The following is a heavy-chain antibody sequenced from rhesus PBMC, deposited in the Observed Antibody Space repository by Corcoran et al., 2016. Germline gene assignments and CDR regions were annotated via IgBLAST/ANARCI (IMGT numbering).Heavy chain of an antibody. J-gene: IGHJ5-2*02. D-gene: IGHD5-24*01. CDR1: GISITTNY. CDR3: SRDAVSLDV. CDR2: ISGTSGST. Sequence: QLQLQESGPGLVKPSETLSLTCAVSGISITTNYWTWIRQSPGKGLEWIGYISGTSGSTSYNPSLKSRVTISEDTSESQFSLRLNSATAADTAVYYCSRDAVSLDVWGRGLLVTVSS. V-gene: IGHV4-147*01.